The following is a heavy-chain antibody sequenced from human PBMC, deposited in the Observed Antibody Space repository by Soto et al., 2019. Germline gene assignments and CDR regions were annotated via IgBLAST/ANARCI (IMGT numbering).Heavy chain of an antibody. V-gene: IGHV3-23*01. J-gene: IGHJ4*02. CDR3: AKGSRAVAGSRPYYYFDY. CDR1: GFTFSSYA. CDR2: ISGSGGST. Sequence: GGSLRLSCAASGFTFSSYAMSWVRQAPGKGLEWVSAISGSGGSTYYADSVKGRFTISRDNSKNTLYLQMNSLRAEDTAVYYCAKGSRAVAGSRPYYYFDYWGRGTLVTVSS. D-gene: IGHD6-19*01.